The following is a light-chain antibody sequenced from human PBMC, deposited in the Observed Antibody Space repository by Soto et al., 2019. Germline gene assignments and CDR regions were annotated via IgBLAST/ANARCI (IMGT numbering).Light chain of an antibody. CDR1: QSVRNQ. V-gene: IGKV3-11*01. CDR3: QQRSNWPWT. Sequence: EIVLTQSPATLYLSPGERATLSCRASQSVRNQLAWYQQKPGQAHKLIIYDAFNRATGIPGRFSGSGSGTDFTLTISSLEPEDFAVYYCQQRSNWPWTFGQGTKVEIK. J-gene: IGKJ1*01. CDR2: DAF.